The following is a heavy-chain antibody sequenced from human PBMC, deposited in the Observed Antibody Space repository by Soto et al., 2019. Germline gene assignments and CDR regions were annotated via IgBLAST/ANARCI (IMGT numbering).Heavy chain of an antibody. CDR3: ARASTGGWANGYYGMDV. Sequence: QVQLVQSGAEVKKPGASVKVSCKASGFTFITYDIDWVRRANGQGLEWIGWMNRNSGNMGYAQKFQGRIALTRVTPMSAARLDPGRLRAEDTAGYYCARASTGGWANGYYGMDVWCQGTTVTVSS. D-gene: IGHD6-19*01. CDR2: MNRNSGNM. V-gene: IGHV1-8*01. CDR1: GFTFITYD. J-gene: IGHJ6*02.